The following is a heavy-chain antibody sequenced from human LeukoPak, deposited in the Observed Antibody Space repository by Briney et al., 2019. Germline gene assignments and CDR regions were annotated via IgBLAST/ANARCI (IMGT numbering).Heavy chain of an antibody. CDR1: GFTFSSYA. CDR2: ISHDGSNK. Sequence: QPGGSLRLSCAASGFTFSSYAMHWVRQAPGKGLEWVAVISHDGSNKYYADSVKGRFTISRDNSKNTPYLQMNTLRAENTAVYDCARGVYHWVVSLWDLFSNFDPWGQGTLVTVSS. V-gene: IGHV3-30-3*01. CDR3: ARGVYHWVVSLWDLFSNFDP. D-gene: IGHD1-26*01. J-gene: IGHJ5*02.